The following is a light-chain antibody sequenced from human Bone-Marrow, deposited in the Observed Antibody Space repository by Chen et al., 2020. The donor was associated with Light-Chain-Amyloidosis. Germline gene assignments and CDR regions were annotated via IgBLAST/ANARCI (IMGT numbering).Light chain of an antibody. CDR1: NIGSTS. Sequence: SYVLTQPSSVSVATGQTATMPCGGNNIGSTSVHWYQQTPGQASLLVVYANSDRPSGLPERLSGSNSGNTATLTISRVEAGDEADYYCQVWDRSSDRPVFGGGTKLTVL. V-gene: IGLV3-21*02. J-gene: IGLJ3*02. CDR3: QVWDRSSDRPV. CDR2: ANS.